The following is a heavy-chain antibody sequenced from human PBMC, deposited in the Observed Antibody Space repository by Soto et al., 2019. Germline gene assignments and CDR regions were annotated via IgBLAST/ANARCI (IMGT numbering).Heavy chain of an antibody. D-gene: IGHD3-22*01. CDR1: GYSFTSYW. V-gene: IGHV5-10-1*01. CDR2: IDPSDSYT. CDR3: ARLNSGDRSGYWPQYYYYGIDV. Sequence: PGESLKISCKGSGYSFTSYWITWVRQMPGKGLEWMGRIDPSDSYTNYSPSFQGHVTISTDKSISTAYLQWSSLKASDTAMYYCARLNSGDRSGYWPQYYYYGIDVWGQGTTVTVSS. J-gene: IGHJ6*02.